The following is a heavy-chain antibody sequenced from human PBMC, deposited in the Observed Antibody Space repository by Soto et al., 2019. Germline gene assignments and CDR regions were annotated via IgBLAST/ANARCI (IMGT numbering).Heavy chain of an antibody. V-gene: IGHV4-59*08. CDR1: GGSISSYY. J-gene: IGHJ2*01. D-gene: IGHD3-10*02. Sequence: QVQLQESGPGLVKPSETLSLTCTVSGGSISSYYWSWIRQPPGKGLEWIGYIYYSGSTNYNPSLKSRVTISVDTSKNQFSLKLSSVTAADTAVYYCARHGYYVPYWYVDLWGRGTLVTVSS. CDR3: ARHGYYVPYWYVDL. CDR2: IYYSGST.